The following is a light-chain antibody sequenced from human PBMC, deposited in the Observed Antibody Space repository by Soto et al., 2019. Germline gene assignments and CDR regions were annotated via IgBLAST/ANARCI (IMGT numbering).Light chain of an antibody. CDR1: QSISTY. CDR3: QQSYSTPYT. CDR2: AAS. V-gene: IGKV1-39*01. Sequence: DIQMTQSPSSLSASVGDRVTITCRASQSISTYLNWYQHKPGKAPKLLIYAASSLQSGVPSRFSGSGSGTDFNITISSLQPEDFATYHCQQSYSTPYTFGQGTKLEL. J-gene: IGKJ2*01.